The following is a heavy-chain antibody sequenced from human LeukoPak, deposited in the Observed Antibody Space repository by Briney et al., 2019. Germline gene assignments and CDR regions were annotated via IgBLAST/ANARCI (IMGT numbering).Heavy chain of an antibody. J-gene: IGHJ4*02. CDR2: INPNSGGT. Sequence: ASVKVSCKASGYTFTDYYIHWLRQAPGQGLEWMGRINPNSGGTNNAQKFQGRLTMTRDTSITTAYMELSGLRSDDTAVYYCARGEWLLHYWGQGTLVTVSS. D-gene: IGHD2-15*01. CDR3: ARGEWLLHY. V-gene: IGHV1-2*06. CDR1: GYTFTDYY.